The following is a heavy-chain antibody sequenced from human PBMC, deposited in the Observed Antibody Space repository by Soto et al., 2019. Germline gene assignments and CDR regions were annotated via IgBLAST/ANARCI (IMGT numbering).Heavy chain of an antibody. CDR1: EFTFSTYA. Sequence: GGSLRLSCAASEFTFSTYAMSWVRQAPGKGLEWVSGISGSGGGTYYADSAKGRFTISRDNSKNTVYLQMNSLRAEDTAVYYCARPHREGYSTAFFHHWGQGTLVTVSS. D-gene: IGHD4-4*01. CDR2: ISGSGGGT. J-gene: IGHJ4*02. CDR3: ARPHREGYSTAFFHH. V-gene: IGHV3-23*01.